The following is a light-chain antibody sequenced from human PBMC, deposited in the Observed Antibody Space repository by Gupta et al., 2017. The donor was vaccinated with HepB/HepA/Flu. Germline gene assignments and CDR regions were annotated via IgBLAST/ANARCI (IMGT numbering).Light chain of an antibody. Sequence: DIQMTQSPSSLSASVGDRVTITCQASQDISNYLNWYQQKPGKAPKLLIYDASNLETGVPSRFSGSGSGTDFTFTISSLQPEDIATYYCQQEDNLPITFGQGTRLEIK. J-gene: IGKJ5*01. V-gene: IGKV1-33*01. CDR1: QDISNY. CDR2: DAS. CDR3: QQEDNLPIT.